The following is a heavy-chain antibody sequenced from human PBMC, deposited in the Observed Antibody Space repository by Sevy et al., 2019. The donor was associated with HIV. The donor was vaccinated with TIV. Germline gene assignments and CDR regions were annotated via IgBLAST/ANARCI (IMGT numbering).Heavy chain of an antibody. J-gene: IGHJ5*02. V-gene: IGHV3-49*03. CDR2: IRAEAYGGTP. CDR3: TRGWIAVTRRTFNWLDP. CDR1: GFTFGDFA. Sequence: GGSLRLSCTTSGFTFGDFAMSWFRQAPGKGLEWVGFIRAEAYGGTPEHAASVKGRFTISRDDSKNITYLQMDSLETEDTGVYFCTRGWIAVTRRTFNWLDPWGQGTQVTVS. D-gene: IGHD6-19*01.